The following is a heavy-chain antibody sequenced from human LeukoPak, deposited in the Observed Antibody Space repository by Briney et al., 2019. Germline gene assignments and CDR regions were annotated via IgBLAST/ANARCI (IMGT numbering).Heavy chain of an antibody. Sequence: PSGTLSLTCGVSGGSISNTNWWTWVRQPPGKGLEWIGEVNLQGSTNYNPSLKSRVAISVDKSEKHISLKLTSVTAADTAVYYCATFSPSPDIVVVPAAIDFRGQGTLVTVSS. D-gene: IGHD2-2*01. V-gene: IGHV4-4*02. J-gene: IGHJ4*02. CDR3: ATFSPSPDIVVVPAAIDF. CDR1: GGSISNTNW. CDR2: VNLQGST.